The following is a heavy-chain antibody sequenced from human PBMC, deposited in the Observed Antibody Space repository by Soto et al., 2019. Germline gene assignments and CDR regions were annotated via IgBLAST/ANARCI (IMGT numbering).Heavy chain of an antibody. V-gene: IGHV3-33*01. D-gene: IGHD5-12*01. CDR3: ARPDIVAAIVGALDC. J-gene: IGHJ4*02. CDR2: IWNDGTSR. Sequence: QVQLVESGGGVVQPGRSLRLSCEASGFTFSNYGMHWVRQAPGKGLEWVAVIWNDGTSRYYADSVKGRFTISRDNSKNTLFLPMNTLRAEDTAVYYWARPDIVAAIVGALDCWGQGTLVTVSS. CDR1: GFTFSNYG.